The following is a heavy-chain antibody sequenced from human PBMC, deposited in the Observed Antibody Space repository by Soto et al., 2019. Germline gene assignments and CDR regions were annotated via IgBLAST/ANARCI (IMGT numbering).Heavy chain of an antibody. CDR1: GWSFSGYY. CDR3: ARQNGPLYVGYYYDMDV. Sequence: PSETLSLTCAFYGWSFSGYYWTWIRQPPGTGLEWIGEINHSGYTYYNPSLKSRVTISVDTSKNQFSLKLSSVTAADTAVYYCARQNGPLYVGYYYDMDVWGKGTTVTVSS. D-gene: IGHD3-16*01. CDR2: INHSGYT. J-gene: IGHJ6*04. V-gene: IGHV4-34*01.